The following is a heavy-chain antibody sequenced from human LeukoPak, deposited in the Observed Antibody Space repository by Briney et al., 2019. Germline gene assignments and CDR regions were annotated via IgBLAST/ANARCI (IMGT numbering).Heavy chain of an antibody. D-gene: IGHD3-10*01. CDR3: AKGYYYGSGSYTYYFDY. J-gene: IGHJ4*02. V-gene: IGHV3-30*02. CDR1: GFTFSSYG. Sequence: GGSLRLSYAASGFTFSSYGMHWVRQAPGKGLEWVAFIRYDGSNKYYADSVKGRFTISRDNSKNTLYLQMNSLRAEDTAVYYCAKGYYYGSGSYTYYFDYWGQGTLVTVSS. CDR2: IRYDGSNK.